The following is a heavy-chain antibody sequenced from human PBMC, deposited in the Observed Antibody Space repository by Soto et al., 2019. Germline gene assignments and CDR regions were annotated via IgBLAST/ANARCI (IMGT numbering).Heavy chain of an antibody. CDR1: GGNFRSYS. CDR2: IIPIFDIT. Sequence: QVQLVQSGAEVKKPGSSVKVSCKASGGNFRSYSISWVRQAPGQGLAWMGGIIPIFDITNYAQKFQCRVTITADESTSTAYMELSSLGSYDTSVYYCARPDEGGYSLHLHDYYSLDVWGQGTTVTV. J-gene: IGHJ6*02. V-gene: IGHV1-69*01. CDR3: ARPDEGGYSLHLHDYYSLDV. D-gene: IGHD3-22*01.